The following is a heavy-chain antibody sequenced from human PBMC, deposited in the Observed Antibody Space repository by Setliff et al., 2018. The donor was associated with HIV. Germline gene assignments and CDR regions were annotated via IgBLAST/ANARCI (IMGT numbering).Heavy chain of an antibody. J-gene: IGHJ4*02. D-gene: IGHD5-12*01. CDR1: GGSINRGTYY. CDR2: IYITGDT. Sequence: PSETLSLTCSVSGGSINRGTYYWTWIRQSAGKGLEWIGHIYITGDTDYNPSLKSRVTISLDRSKTQFSLKLSSVTAADTAVYYCARSPLYSGYERYYFDYWGQGTLVTVSS. CDR3: ARSPLYSGYERYYFDY. V-gene: IGHV4-61*09.